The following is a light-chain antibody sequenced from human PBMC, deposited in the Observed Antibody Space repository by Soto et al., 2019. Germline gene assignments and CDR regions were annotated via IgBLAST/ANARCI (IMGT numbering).Light chain of an antibody. Sequence: DKQMTQSPSTLSASVGDRVTITCRASQSVGSWLAWYQQKPGKAPKYLIYKASILESGVPSRFSGSGSGTEFTLTISSLQPDDFATYYCQQYDAYPWTFGQGTKLDFK. CDR1: QSVGSW. J-gene: IGKJ2*02. V-gene: IGKV1-5*03. CDR2: KAS. CDR3: QQYDAYPWT.